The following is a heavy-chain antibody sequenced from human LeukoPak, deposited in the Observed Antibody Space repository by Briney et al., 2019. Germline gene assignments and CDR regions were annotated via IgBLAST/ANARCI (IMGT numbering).Heavy chain of an antibody. CDR1: GGSISSGSYY. Sequence: PSETLSLTCTVSGGSISSGSYYWSWIRQPAGKGLECIGHIYTTGSSNYNPSLKSRVTISVDTSKNQFSLKLSSVTAADTAVYYCARTFSDFWSIYFDSWGQGTLVTVSS. J-gene: IGHJ4*02. CDR3: ARTFSDFWSIYFDS. D-gene: IGHD3-3*01. CDR2: IYTTGSS. V-gene: IGHV4-61*09.